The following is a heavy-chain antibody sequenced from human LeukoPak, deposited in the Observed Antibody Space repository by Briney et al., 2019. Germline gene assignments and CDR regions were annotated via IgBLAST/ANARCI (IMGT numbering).Heavy chain of an antibody. J-gene: IGHJ4*02. V-gene: IGHV3-21*01. CDR3: AKPPEVGATVGYFDY. D-gene: IGHD1-26*01. Sequence: GGSLRLSCAASGFTFSSYSMNWVRQAPGKGLEWVSSISSSSSYIYYADSVKGRFTISRDNSKNTLYLQMSSLRTEDTAVYYCAKPPEVGATVGYFDYWGQGTLVTVSS. CDR1: GFTFSSYS. CDR2: ISSSSSYI.